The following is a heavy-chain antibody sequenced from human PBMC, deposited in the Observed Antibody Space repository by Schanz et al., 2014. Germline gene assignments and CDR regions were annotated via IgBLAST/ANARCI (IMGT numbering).Heavy chain of an antibody. CDR2: INTGSGDT. CDR1: EYSFTSYS. V-gene: IGHV1-3*04. CDR3: ARGIGGYGANNYVDY. J-gene: IGHJ4*02. D-gene: IGHD5-12*01. Sequence: QIQLVQSGAEVKRPGASVKVSCKASEYSFTSYSMHGVRQAPGQRLEWMGWINTGSGDTKYSQNFQGRVTITRDTSASTAYMELSSLRSEDTAVYSCARGIGGYGANNYVDYWGQGTLVTVSS.